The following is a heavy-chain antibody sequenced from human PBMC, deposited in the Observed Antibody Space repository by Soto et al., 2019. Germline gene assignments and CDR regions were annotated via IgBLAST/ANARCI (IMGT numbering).Heavy chain of an antibody. J-gene: IGHJ4*02. Sequence: QVQLQESGPGLVKPSETLSLTCSVSGGSINSYWWSWIRQPAGKGLEWIGRVYSSGTTDYNPSLNSRATLSVETSMNQFSLKLSSVTAADTAVYYCARDIGSYSYGEGYWGQGIQVTVSS. CDR2: VYSSGTT. V-gene: IGHV4-4*07. CDR3: ARDIGSYSYGEGY. D-gene: IGHD2-15*01. CDR1: GGSINSYW.